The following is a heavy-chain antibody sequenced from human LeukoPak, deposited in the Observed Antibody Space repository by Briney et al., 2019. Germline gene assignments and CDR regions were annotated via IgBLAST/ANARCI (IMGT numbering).Heavy chain of an antibody. Sequence: PGGSLRLSCAASGFTFSDYGMHWVRQAQGKGLEWVAVIWYDGSDEYYADSVKGRFTISRDNSKNTLYLQMNSLRAEDTAVYYCAREPGVTGYYFDYWGRGTLVTVSS. CDR3: AREPGVTGYYFDY. CDR1: GFTFSDYG. J-gene: IGHJ4*02. CDR2: IWYDGSDE. V-gene: IGHV3-33*01. D-gene: IGHD3-10*01.